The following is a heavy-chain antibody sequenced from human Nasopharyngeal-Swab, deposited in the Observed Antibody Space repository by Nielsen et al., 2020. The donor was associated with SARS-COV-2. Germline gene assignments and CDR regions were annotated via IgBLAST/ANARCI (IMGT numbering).Heavy chain of an antibody. D-gene: IGHD3-3*01. CDR3: ARGGRVRFLEWSYYYYMDV. CDR1: RGTFSSYA. J-gene: IGHJ6*03. CDR2: TIPIFGTA. Sequence: SSVTVSCKASRGTFSSYAISWVRQPPGQELEWMGGTIPIFGTAHYAQKLQDRVTITADESTNTAYMELSSLRSEDTAVYYCARGGRVRFLEWSYYYYMDVWGKGTTVTVSS. V-gene: IGHV1-69*13.